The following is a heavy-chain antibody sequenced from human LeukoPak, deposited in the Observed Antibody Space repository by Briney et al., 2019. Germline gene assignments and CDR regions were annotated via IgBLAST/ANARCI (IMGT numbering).Heavy chain of an antibody. CDR3: AKEKGEMATIRSGFDY. CDR1: GFTFSSYG. Sequence: GGSLRLSCAASGFTFSSYGMHWVRQAPGKGLERVAVISYDGSNKDYADSVKGRFTISRDNSKNTLYLQMNSLRAEDTAVYYCAKEKGEMATIRSGFDYWGQGTLVTVSP. V-gene: IGHV3-30*18. CDR2: ISYDGSNK. D-gene: IGHD5-24*01. J-gene: IGHJ4*02.